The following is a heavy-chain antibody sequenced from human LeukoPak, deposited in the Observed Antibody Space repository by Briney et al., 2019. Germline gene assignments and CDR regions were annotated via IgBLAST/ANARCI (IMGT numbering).Heavy chain of an antibody. V-gene: IGHV4-59*01. CDR2: IYYSGST. J-gene: IGHJ6*02. CDR1: GGSISSYY. CDR3: ARDSDFWSHRGYYGMDV. D-gene: IGHD3-3*01. Sequence: SETLSLTCTVSGGSISSYYWSWIRQPPGKGLEWIGYIYYSGSTNYNPSLKSRVTISVDTSKNQFSLKLSSVTAADPAVYYCARDSDFWSHRGYYGMDVWGQGTTVTVSS.